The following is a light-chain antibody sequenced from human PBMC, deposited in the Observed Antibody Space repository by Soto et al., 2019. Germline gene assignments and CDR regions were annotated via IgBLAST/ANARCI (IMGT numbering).Light chain of an antibody. V-gene: IGKV3-15*01. CDR1: QFVSSR. Sequence: DIVVTQSPATLSASPGERVTLSCRASQFVSSRLAWYQRRPGQVPRLLIYDTSTRATGVPARFSGSRSGPEFTLTINSLQSEDFAIYYCQPYNNWPLTFGGGTKVESK. J-gene: IGKJ4*01. CDR2: DTS. CDR3: QPYNNWPLT.